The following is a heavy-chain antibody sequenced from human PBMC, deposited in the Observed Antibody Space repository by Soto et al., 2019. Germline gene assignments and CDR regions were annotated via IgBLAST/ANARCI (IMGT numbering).Heavy chain of an antibody. D-gene: IGHD6-19*01. CDR2: ISSDGSNI. V-gene: IGHV3-74*01. CDR3: GRDQTMAGPTTLDY. Sequence: EVQLVESGGGLVQPGGSLRLSCAASGFTFSRYWMHWVRQAPGKGLVWVSRISSDGSNIIYADSVKGRFTISRDDAKNTMYLQMNNLRDEETAVYYCGRDQTMAGPTTLDYWGQGALVTVSS. J-gene: IGHJ4*02. CDR1: GFTFSRYW.